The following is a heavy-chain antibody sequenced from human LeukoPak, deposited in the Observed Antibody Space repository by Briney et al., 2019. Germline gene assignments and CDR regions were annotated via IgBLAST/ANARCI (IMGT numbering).Heavy chain of an antibody. J-gene: IGHJ4*02. V-gene: IGHV4-59*01. CDR3: ARGVYIAAAQYGY. CDR1: GGSISGYY. D-gene: IGHD6-13*01. CDR2: IHYTGNT. Sequence: KPSETLSLTCTVSGGSISGYYWSWIRQPPGKGLEWIGYIHYTGNTKYNPSLKSRVTISVDTSKNQFSLKLSSVTAADTAVYYCARGVYIAAAQYGYWGQGTLVTVSS.